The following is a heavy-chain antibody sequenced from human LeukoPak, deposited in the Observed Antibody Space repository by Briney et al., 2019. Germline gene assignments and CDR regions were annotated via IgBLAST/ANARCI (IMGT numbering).Heavy chain of an antibody. D-gene: IGHD3-9*01. J-gene: IGHJ5*02. CDR3: AREGRYFDWLLSWFDP. V-gene: IGHV3-7*03. Sequence: GGSLRLSCAASGLTFSSYWMSWVRQAPGKGLEWVANIKQDGSEKYYVDSVKGRFTISRDNAKNSLYLQMNSLRAEDTAVYYCAREGRYFDWLLSWFDPWGQGTLVTVSS. CDR1: GLTFSSYW. CDR2: IKQDGSEK.